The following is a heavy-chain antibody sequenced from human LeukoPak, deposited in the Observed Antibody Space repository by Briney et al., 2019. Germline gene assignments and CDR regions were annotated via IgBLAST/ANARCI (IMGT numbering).Heavy chain of an antibody. CDR3: GKDGSGPYYSLLDS. CDR1: GFTLSSYG. V-gene: IGHV3-23*01. D-gene: IGHD3-10*01. Sequence: GGSLRLSCAASGFTLSSYGMTWVRQAPGKGLECVSAFSATDGSAQYAESVKGRFTISRDNSKKTVYLQMNSLRVEYTAVYYCGKDGSGPYYSLLDSWGRGTQVIVSS. J-gene: IGHJ5*01. CDR2: FSATDGSA.